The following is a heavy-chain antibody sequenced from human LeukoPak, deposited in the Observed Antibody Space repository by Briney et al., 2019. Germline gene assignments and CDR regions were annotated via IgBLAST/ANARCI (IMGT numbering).Heavy chain of an antibody. Sequence: WGSLRLSCAASGFTISNNYMSWVRQAPGRGPEWVSVIHSGGTTHYADSVKGRFTISRDNSNNTLFLQMDSLRADDTAVYHCTKDPGYGLGIDFGDFWGQGIPVTVSS. CDR1: GFTISNNY. CDR2: IHSGGTT. V-gene: IGHV3-66*01. D-gene: IGHD3-10*01. CDR3: TKDPGYGLGIDFGDF. J-gene: IGHJ4*02.